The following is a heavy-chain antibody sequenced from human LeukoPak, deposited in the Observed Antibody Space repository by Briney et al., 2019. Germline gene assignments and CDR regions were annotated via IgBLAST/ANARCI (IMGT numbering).Heavy chain of an antibody. J-gene: IGHJ4*02. Sequence: SLRLSCAASGFTFDDYAMHWVRPAPGNGLEWVAGISCNSGSIGYAASVKGRFTISRDNANDSLYLQMSSLRAEDTALYYCAKERRRSSSSGLVDYWGPGTLVTVS. V-gene: IGHV3-9*01. CDR1: GFTFDDYA. D-gene: IGHD6-6*01. CDR3: AKERRRSSSSGLVDY. CDR2: ISCNSGSI.